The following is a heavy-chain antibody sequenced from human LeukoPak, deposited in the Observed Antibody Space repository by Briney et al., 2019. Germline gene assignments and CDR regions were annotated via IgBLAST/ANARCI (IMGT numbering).Heavy chain of an antibody. D-gene: IGHD2-8*01. V-gene: IGHV3-74*01. CDR1: GFTFSTYW. Sequence: GGTLRLSCAASGFTFSTYWMHWVRQAPGKGLVWVSRISYDGSNANYADFVKGRFTISRDNAKNTLYLQMNSLRAEDTAVYYCGVLTLNPGWGQGTLVSVSS. CDR2: ISYDGSNA. J-gene: IGHJ4*02. CDR3: GVLTLNPG.